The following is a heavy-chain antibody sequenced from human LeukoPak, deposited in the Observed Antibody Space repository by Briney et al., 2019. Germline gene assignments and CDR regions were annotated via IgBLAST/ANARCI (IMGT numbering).Heavy chain of an antibody. V-gene: IGHV3-23*01. CDR1: GFTFSSYG. CDR3: AKDKGYSSGWYTRDYFDY. J-gene: IGHJ4*02. Sequence: GGSLRLSCAASGFTFSSYGMSWVRQAPGKGLEWVSAISGSGGSTYYADSVKGRFTISRDNSKNTLYLQMNSLRAEDTAVYYCAKDKGYSSGWYTRDYFDYWGQGTLVTVSS. D-gene: IGHD6-19*01. CDR2: ISGSGGST.